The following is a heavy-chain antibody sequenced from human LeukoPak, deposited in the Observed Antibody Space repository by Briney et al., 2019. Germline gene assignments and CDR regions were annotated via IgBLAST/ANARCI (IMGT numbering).Heavy chain of an antibody. V-gene: IGHV3-30*02. CDR3: ARASSSWYYFDY. D-gene: IGHD6-13*01. J-gene: IGHJ4*02. CDR2: IRYDGSKK. Sequence: GGSLRLSCAASGFIFSSYGMHWVRQAPGKGLEWVAFIRYDGSKKYYADSVKGRFTISRDNAKNSLYLQMNSLRAEDTAVYYCARASSSWYYFDYWGRGTLVTVSS. CDR1: GFIFSSYG.